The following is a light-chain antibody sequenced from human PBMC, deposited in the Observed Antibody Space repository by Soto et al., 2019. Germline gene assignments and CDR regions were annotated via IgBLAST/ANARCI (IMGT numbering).Light chain of an antibody. V-gene: IGKV1-39*01. CDR2: GAS. Sequence: DIRMTQSPSSLSASVGDSVTITCRASQSISIYLNWYQQKPGKAPKLLISGASTLQSGVPSRFSGGGSGTDFTLTISSLQPEDFATYYCQRSYRTVITFGQGTRLEIK. J-gene: IGKJ5*01. CDR3: QRSYRTVIT. CDR1: QSISIY.